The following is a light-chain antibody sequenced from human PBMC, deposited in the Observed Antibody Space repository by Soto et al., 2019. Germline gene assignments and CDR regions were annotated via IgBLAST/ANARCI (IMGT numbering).Light chain of an antibody. Sequence: QSVLTQTASVSAAPGQKVTISCSGSSSNIGYNVVSWYEHLPGTAPKLLSYDKDKRPPGISDRFSGSKSGTSAALDIAGLKTGDEAEYYCGTWDTSLIGYVFGPGTKVNGL. J-gene: IGLJ1*01. V-gene: IGLV1-51*01. CDR2: DKD. CDR3: GTWDTSLIGYV. CDR1: SSNIGYNV.